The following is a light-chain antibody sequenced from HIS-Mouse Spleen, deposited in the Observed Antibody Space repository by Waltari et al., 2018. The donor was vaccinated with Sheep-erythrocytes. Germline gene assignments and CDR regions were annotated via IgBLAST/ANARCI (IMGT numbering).Light chain of an antibody. Sequence: QSALTQPASVSGSPGQSITISCTGTSSDVGSYNLVSWYQQHPGKAPKLMIYEGSKRPPGGATRFSGSKSCSTTAMTISGLQADEEADYYCCSYAGSSTPWVFGGGTQLTVL. J-gene: IGLJ3*02. CDR2: EGS. V-gene: IGLV2-23*01. CDR3: CSYAGSSTPWV. CDR1: SSDVGSYNL.